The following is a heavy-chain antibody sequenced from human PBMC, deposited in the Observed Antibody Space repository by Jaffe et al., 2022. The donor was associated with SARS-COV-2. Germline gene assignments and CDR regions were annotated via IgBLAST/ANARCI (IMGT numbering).Heavy chain of an antibody. V-gene: IGHV4-34*01. CDR3: ASSRGYSRAVPRYYYYYMDV. J-gene: IGHJ6*03. CDR2: INHSGST. D-gene: IGHD5-18*01. CDR1: GGSFSGYY. Sequence: QVQLQQWGAGLLKPSETLSLTCAVYGGSFSGYYWSWIRQPPGKGLEWIGEINHSGSTNYNPSLKSRVTISVDTSKNQFSLKLSSVTAADTAVYYCASSRGYSRAVPRYYYYYMDVWGKGTTVTVSS.